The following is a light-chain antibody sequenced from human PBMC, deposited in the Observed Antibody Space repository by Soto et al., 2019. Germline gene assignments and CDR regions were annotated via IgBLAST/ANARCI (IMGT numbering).Light chain of an antibody. CDR2: GVS. CDR1: QSVGSAY. V-gene: IGKV3-20*01. CDR3: HQYGSSPPYT. Sequence: EIVLTQSPGILSLSPGERATLSCRASQSVGSAYLAWYLQKPGQAPRLLIHGVSSRATGIPDMFSGSGSGTDFTLTISRLEPEDSAVYYCHQYGSSPPYTFGQGTKLEIK. J-gene: IGKJ2*01.